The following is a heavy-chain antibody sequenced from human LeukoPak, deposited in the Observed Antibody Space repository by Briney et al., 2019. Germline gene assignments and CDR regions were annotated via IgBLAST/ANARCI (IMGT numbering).Heavy chain of an antibody. CDR2: ISSSGSTI. D-gene: IGHD3-22*01. Sequence: GGSLRLSCAPSGFTFSDYYMSWIPQAPGKGREWVSYISSSGSTIYYADSVRGVFTLSRDNAKNSLYLQMNSPRAEDPRVYFFARDLRDTYYYDSSGSQYWGKGSLVTVSS. CDR3: ARDLRDTYYYDSSGSQY. V-gene: IGHV3-11*01. J-gene: IGHJ4*02. CDR1: GFTFSDYY.